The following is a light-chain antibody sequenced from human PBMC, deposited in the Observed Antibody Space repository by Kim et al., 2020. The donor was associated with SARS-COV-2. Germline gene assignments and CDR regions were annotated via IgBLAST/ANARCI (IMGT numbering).Light chain of an antibody. CDR1: NGHGTYA. CDR3: QTWGTGAWV. Sequence: QPVVSQSPSASASLGASVKLTCTLGNGHGTYAIAWHQQQPEKGPRFLMKVNSDGSHSKGDGIPDRFSGSSSGAERYLTISSLQSEDEADYYCQTWGTGAWVFGGGTKVTVL. CDR2: VNSDGSH. J-gene: IGLJ2*01. V-gene: IGLV4-69*02.